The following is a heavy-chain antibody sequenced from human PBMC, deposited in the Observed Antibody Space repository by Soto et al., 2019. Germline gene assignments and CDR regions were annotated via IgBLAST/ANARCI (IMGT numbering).Heavy chain of an antibody. Sequence: EVQLVESGGGLVKPGGSLRLSCAASGFTFSSYSMNWVRQAPGKGLEWVSSISSSSSYIYYADSVKGRFTITRDNAKNSLYLQMNSLRAEDRAVYYCVRYRPRNGYGDGLGYWGQGTLVTVSS. J-gene: IGHJ4*02. CDR1: GFTFSSYS. D-gene: IGHD2-21*02. CDR2: ISSSSSYI. V-gene: IGHV3-21*01. CDR3: VRYRPRNGYGDGLGY.